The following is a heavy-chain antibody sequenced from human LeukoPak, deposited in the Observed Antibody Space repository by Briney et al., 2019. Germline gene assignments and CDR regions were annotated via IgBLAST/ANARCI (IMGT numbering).Heavy chain of an antibody. J-gene: IGHJ4*02. D-gene: IGHD6-19*01. V-gene: IGHV3-23*01. CDR1: GFTFSSFA. Sequence: TGGSLRLSCAASGFTFSSFAMSLVRHAPGEGLDSVSAISGSGGSTYYADSVKGRFTISRDNSKNTLYLQMNSLRAEDTAVYYCAKLQAVAAPYYFDYWGQGTLVTVSS. CDR2: ISGSGGST. CDR3: AKLQAVAAPYYFDY.